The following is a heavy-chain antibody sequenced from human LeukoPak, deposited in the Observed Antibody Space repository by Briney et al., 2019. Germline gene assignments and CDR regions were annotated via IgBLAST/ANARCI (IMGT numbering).Heavy chain of an antibody. Sequence: ASVKVSCKASGYTFTGYYMHWVRQAPGQGLEWMGRINPNSGGTNYAQKFQGRVTMTRDTSISTAYMELSRLRSDDTAVYYCASAQGFTIFGVVQEYYYYGMDVWGQGTTVTVSS. CDR3: ASAQGFTIFGVVQEYYYYGMDV. J-gene: IGHJ6*02. CDR1: GYTFTGYY. CDR2: INPNSGGT. D-gene: IGHD3-3*01. V-gene: IGHV1-2*06.